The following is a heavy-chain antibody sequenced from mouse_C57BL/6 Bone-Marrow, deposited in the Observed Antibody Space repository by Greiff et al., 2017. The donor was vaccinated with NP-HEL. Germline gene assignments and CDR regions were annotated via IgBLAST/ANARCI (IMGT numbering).Heavy chain of an antibody. V-gene: IGHV5-4*01. D-gene: IGHD1-1*01. CDR1: GFTFSSYA. Sequence: EVQLQQSGGGLVKPGGSLKLSCAASGFTFSSYAMPWVRQTPGQRLEWVAIISDGGSYTYYPDNVKGRFTLSRDNAKNNLYLQMSHLKSEDTAMYYCAREKVYYYGSNYEDYAMDYWGQGTSVTVSS. CDR2: ISDGGSYT. J-gene: IGHJ4*01. CDR3: AREKVYYYGSNYEDYAMDY.